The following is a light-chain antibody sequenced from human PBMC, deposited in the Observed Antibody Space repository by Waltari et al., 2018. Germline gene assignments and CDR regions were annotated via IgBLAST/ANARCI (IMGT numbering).Light chain of an antibody. CDR1: QSVSSSY. CDR3: QQYGTSPGFT. V-gene: IGKV3-20*01. CDR2: GAS. J-gene: IGKJ3*01. Sequence: EIVLTQSPGTLSLSPGERATLSCRASQSVSSSYLAWYQQKPGQAPRRLIYGASSRATGIPDRFSGSGSGTDFTLTIGRLEPEDFAVYYCQQYGTSPGFTFGPGTKVDIK.